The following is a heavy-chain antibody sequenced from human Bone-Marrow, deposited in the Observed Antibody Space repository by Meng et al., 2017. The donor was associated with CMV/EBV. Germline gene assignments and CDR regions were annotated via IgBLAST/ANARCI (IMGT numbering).Heavy chain of an antibody. J-gene: IGHJ1*01. CDR1: GFTFSSYA. D-gene: IGHD1-20*01. CDR2: IRSKAYGGTT. V-gene: IGHV3-49*04. Sequence: GGSLRLSCAASGFTFSSYAMHWVRQAPGKGLEWVGFIRSKAYGGTTEYAASVKGRFTISRDDSKSIAYLQMNSLKTEDTAVYYCTRAGNWNYFQHWGQGTLVTVSS. CDR3: TRAGNWNYFQH.